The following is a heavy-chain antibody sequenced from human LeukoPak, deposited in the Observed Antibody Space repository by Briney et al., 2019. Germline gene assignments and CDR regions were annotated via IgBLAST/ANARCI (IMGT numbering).Heavy chain of an antibody. V-gene: IGHV3-23*01. CDR3: AKGTYSGYGGATRFDY. D-gene: IGHD1-26*01. J-gene: IGHJ4*02. CDR1: AFTFSNYA. Sequence: PGGSLRFSCAASAFTFSNYAMSWVRQAPGKGLEWVSAISGGGGSTYYADSVKGRFTISRDNSKNTLYLQMNSLRAEDTAIYYCAKGTYSGYGGATRFDYWGQGTLVTVSS. CDR2: ISGGGGST.